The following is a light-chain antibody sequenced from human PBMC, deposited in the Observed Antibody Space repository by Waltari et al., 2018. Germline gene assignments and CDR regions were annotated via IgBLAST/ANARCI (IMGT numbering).Light chain of an antibody. CDR2: GVS. CDR3: SSYTSSSSLA. Sequence: QSALTQPASVSGSPGQSITISCTGTSNDFGFYNYVSWYQQHPGKAPKLMIFGVSNRPSGVSHRFSGSKSGNTASLTISGLQTEDEADYYCSSYTSSSSLAFGGGTKVTVL. CDR1: SNDFGFYNY. J-gene: IGLJ3*02. V-gene: IGLV2-14*03.